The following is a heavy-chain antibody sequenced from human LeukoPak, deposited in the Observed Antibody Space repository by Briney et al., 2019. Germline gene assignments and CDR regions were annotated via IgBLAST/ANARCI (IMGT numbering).Heavy chain of an antibody. V-gene: IGHV3-74*01. CDR3: ARGTGSYYSLGY. J-gene: IGHJ4*02. CDR1: GFTFSSYW. Sequence: GGSLRLSCAASGFTFSSYWMHWVRQAPGKGLVRVSRINSDGSSTSYADSVKGRFTISRDNAKNTLYLQMDSLRAEDTAMYYCARGTGSYYSLGYWGQGTLVTVSS. CDR2: INSDGSST. D-gene: IGHD1-26*01.